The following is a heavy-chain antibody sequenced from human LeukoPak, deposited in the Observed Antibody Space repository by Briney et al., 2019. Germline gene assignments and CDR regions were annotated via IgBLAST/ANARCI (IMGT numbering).Heavy chain of an antibody. D-gene: IGHD4-17*01. V-gene: IGHV1-2*02. Sequence: GASVKVSCKASGYTFTSYYMHWVRQAPGQGLEWMGWINPNSGGTNYAQKFQGRVTMTKDTSTSTVYMELSSLRSEDTAVYYCARGGPYGSTAEYYLDYWGQGTLVTVSS. CDR2: INPNSGGT. J-gene: IGHJ4*02. CDR3: ARGGPYGSTAEYYLDY. CDR1: GYTFTSYY.